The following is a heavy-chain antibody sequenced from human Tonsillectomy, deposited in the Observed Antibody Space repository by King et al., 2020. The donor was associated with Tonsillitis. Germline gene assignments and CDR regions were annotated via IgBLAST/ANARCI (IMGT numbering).Heavy chain of an antibody. CDR2: MYYSGTI. Sequence: LQLQESGPGVVKPSETLSLTCTVSGGSISSSDHYWAWIRQPPGKGLEGIGYMYYSGTIFYNPSLKSRSTISSGTSENRFSLKSSAVTAADTAVYFCARYVSGTFDYWGQGALVTVSS. V-gene: IGHV4-39*01. J-gene: IGHJ4*02. CDR3: ARYVSGTFDY. CDR1: GGSISSSDHY. D-gene: IGHD1-26*01.